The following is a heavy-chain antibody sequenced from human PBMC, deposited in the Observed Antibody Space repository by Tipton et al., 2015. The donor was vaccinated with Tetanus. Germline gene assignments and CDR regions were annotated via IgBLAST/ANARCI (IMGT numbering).Heavy chain of an antibody. CDR1: GGSISSYY. J-gene: IGHJ4*02. Sequence: TLSLTCTVSGGSISSYYWSWIRQPPGKGLEWIGYIYYSGSTNYNPSLKSRVTISVDTSKNQFSLKLSSVAAADTAVYYCARQAADSSGYLSYFDYWGQGTLVTVSS. D-gene: IGHD3-22*01. CDR2: IYYSGST. V-gene: IGHV4-59*08. CDR3: ARQAADSSGYLSYFDY.